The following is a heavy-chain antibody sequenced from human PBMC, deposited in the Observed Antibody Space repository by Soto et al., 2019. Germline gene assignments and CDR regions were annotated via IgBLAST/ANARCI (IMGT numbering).Heavy chain of an antibody. CDR3: ARGFTPYYYDRPDPDEY. CDR2: IIPIFGTA. V-gene: IGHV1-69*01. J-gene: IGHJ4*02. CDR1: VGTFSSYA. D-gene: IGHD3-22*01. Sequence: QVQLVQSGAEVKKPGSSVKVSCTAAVGTFSSYAISWVRQSPGQGLEWMGGIIPIFGTANSAQKFQGSVTSTADESTSTAYMELSSLRSEDTAVYYCARGFTPYYYDRPDPDEYWGQGPLVTVSS.